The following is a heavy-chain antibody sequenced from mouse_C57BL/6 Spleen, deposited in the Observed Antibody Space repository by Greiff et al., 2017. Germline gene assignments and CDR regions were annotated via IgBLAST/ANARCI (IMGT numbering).Heavy chain of an antibody. CDR1: GYTFTSYW. CDR3: ARIPIYYDYDRGFAY. J-gene: IGHJ3*01. CDR2: INPSNGGT. D-gene: IGHD2-4*01. V-gene: IGHV1-53*01. Sequence: VQLQQPGPELVKPGASVKLSCKASGYTFTSYWMHWVKQRPGQGLEWIGNINPSNGGTNHNEKFKSKATLTVDKSSSTAYMQLSSLTSDDSAVYYCARIPIYYDYDRGFAYWGQGTLVTVSA.